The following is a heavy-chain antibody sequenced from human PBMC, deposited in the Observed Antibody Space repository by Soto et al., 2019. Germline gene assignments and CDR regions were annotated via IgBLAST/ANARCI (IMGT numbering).Heavy chain of an antibody. J-gene: IGHJ6*02. CDR2: VYARGAT. D-gene: IGHD4-17*01. Sequence: LSLTCSVSGASITSHYWSWIRQSAGEGLQWIGRVYARGATNYNPSLKSRVTISGDTSKNQFSLKLTSVTAADTAVHYCARSSGDDFFYYGMDVWGHGTTVTVSS. V-gene: IGHV4-59*10. CDR3: ARSSGDDFFYYGMDV. CDR1: GASITSHY.